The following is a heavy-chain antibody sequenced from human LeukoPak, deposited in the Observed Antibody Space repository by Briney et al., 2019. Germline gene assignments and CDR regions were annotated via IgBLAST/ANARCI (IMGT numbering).Heavy chain of an antibody. CDR1: GGTFSSYA. D-gene: IGHD3-22*01. CDR2: IIPIFGTA. J-gene: IGHJ4*02. Sequence: ASVTLSCKASGGTFSSYAISWVRMAPGQGREWMGRIIPIFGTANYAKTFQGRVTITTDESTSTACMERSSLRSEDTAVYDCVRGPYDSSGYSWWGQGTPVTVSS. V-gene: IGHV1-69*05. CDR3: VRGPYDSSGYSW.